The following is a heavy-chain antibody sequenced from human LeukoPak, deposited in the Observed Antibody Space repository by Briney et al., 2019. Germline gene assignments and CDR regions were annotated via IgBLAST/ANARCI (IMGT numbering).Heavy chain of an antibody. D-gene: IGHD3-22*01. J-gene: IGHJ4*02. CDR3: ATHYYESSGYYSNY. V-gene: IGHV1-24*01. CDR1: GYTLTELS. Sequence: GASVKVSCKVSGYTLTELSMHWVRQAPGKGLEWMGGFDPEDGETIYAQKFQGRVTMTEDTSTDTAYMELSSLRSEDTAVYYCATHYYESSGYYSNYWGQGTLVTVSS. CDR2: FDPEDGET.